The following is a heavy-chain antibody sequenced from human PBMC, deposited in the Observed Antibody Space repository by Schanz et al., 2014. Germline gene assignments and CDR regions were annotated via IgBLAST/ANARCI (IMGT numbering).Heavy chain of an antibody. Sequence: EVRLVESGGGLVQPGGSLRLSCEASEFTFSSYKMNWVRQAPGKGLEWVANIKQDGSEKYYVDAVKGRFTISRDNAKNSMYLHMKSLRGEDTAVYYCARDNYYGSGSCAYWGQGTLVTVSS. CDR1: EFTFSSYK. J-gene: IGHJ4*02. V-gene: IGHV3-7*04. D-gene: IGHD3-10*01. CDR3: ARDNYYGSGSCAY. CDR2: IKQDGSEK.